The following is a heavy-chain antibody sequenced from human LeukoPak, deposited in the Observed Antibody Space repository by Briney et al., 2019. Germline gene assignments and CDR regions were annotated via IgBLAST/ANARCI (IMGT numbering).Heavy chain of an antibody. D-gene: IGHD3-3*01. J-gene: IGHJ5*02. CDR3: ARSLLEWLLFLDL. V-gene: IGHV1-18*01. Sequence: ASVKVSCKASGYNITSYGISWVRQAPGQGLEWMGWISGYKSHEVQGTVTMTRDPSTNTAFLELRSLRSDDTAVYYCARSLLEWLLFLDLWGQGTLVTVSS. CDR2: ISGYK. CDR1: GYNITSYG.